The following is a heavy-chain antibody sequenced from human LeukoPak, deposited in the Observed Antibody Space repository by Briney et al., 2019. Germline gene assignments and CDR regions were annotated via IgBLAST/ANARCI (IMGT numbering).Heavy chain of an antibody. Sequence: GGSLRLSCAASGFTFSSYAMSWVRQARGKGLEWVSAISGSGGSTYYADSVKGRFTISRDNSKNTLYLQMNSLRAEDTGVYYCSKGYYFWSGYYHDDAFDIWGQGTMVTVSS. D-gene: IGHD3-3*01. CDR2: ISGSGGST. CDR1: GFTFSSYA. V-gene: IGHV3-23*01. CDR3: SKGYYFWSGYYHDDAFDI. J-gene: IGHJ3*02.